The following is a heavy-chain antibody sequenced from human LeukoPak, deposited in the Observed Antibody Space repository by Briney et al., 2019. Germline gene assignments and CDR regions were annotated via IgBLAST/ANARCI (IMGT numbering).Heavy chain of an antibody. CDR3: ARHPILSLVRGVKYFDY. Sequence: PGESLKISCKGSGYTFISSWIGWVRQMPGKGLEWMGIIYPGDSDTRYSPSFQGQVTISADKSISTVYPQWSSLKASDTAMYYCARHPILSLVRGVKYFDYWGQGTLVTVSS. CDR1: GYTFISSW. D-gene: IGHD3-10*01. V-gene: IGHV5-51*01. J-gene: IGHJ4*02. CDR2: IYPGDSDT.